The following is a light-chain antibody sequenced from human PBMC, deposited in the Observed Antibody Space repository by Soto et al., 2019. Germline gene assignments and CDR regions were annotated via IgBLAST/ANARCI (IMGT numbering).Light chain of an antibody. CDR3: QQYNNWPAIT. Sequence: EIVMTQSPPTLSVSPGEIAALYFSASQSIRSNLAWYQQKPGQAPRLLIYGASTRATGIPARFSGSGSGTEFTLTISSLQSEDFAVYYCQQYNNWPAITFGQGTRLEIK. V-gene: IGKV3D-15*01. CDR1: QSIRSN. CDR2: GAS. J-gene: IGKJ5*01.